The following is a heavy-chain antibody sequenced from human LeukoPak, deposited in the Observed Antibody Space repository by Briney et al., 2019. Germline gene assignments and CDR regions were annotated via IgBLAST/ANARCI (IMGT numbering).Heavy chain of an antibody. CDR2: IYYSGST. CDR1: GASISSTTYY. D-gene: IGHD3-10*01. V-gene: IGHV4-39*07. J-gene: IGHJ4*02. Sequence: PSETLSLTCTVSGASISSTTYYWGWIRQPPRKGLEWIASIYYSGSTYYNPSLKSRVTISVDTSKNQFSLELSSVTAADTAVYYCARDRYYDSGSYYNWGQGTLVTVSS. CDR3: ARDRYYDSGSYYN.